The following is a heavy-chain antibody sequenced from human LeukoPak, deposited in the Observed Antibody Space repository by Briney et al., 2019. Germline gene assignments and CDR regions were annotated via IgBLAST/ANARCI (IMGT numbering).Heavy chain of an antibody. D-gene: IGHD2-15*01. Sequence: GGSLRLSCAASGFTFSSYAMHWVRQAPGKGLEWVAVISYDGSNKYYADSVKGRFTISRDNSKSTLYLQMNSLRAEDTAVYYCARVDEYCSGGSCPFDYWGQGTLVTVSS. CDR1: GFTFSSYA. J-gene: IGHJ4*02. CDR2: ISYDGSNK. V-gene: IGHV3-30*04. CDR3: ARVDEYCSGGSCPFDY.